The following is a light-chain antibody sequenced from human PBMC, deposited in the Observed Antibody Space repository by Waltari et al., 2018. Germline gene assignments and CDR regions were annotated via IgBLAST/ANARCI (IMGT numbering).Light chain of an antibody. CDR3: SSYTSSSTLGV. J-gene: IGLJ2*01. V-gene: IGLV2-14*01. Sequence: QSALTQPASVSGSPGQSITISCTGTSSDVGGFNYVPWYQHHPGKAPKPVIYEVSNRPSGVSNRFSGSKSGNTASLTISGLQAEDEADYYCSSYTSSSTLGVFGGGTKLTVL. CDR2: EVS. CDR1: SSDVGGFNY.